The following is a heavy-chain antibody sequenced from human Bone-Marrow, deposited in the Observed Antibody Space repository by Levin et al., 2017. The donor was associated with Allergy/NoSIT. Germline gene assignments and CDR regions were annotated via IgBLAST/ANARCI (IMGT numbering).Heavy chain of an antibody. CDR2: VNGSGGTA. CDR3: AKDGDYDYPLRWFDP. J-gene: IGHJ5*02. Sequence: GGSLRLSCAASGFTFSSYDMSWVRQAPGKGLEWVSSVNGSGGTAYYADSVKGRFTISRDNSKNTLNLQMNSLRAEDTAVYYCAKDGDYDYPLRWFDPWGQGTLVTVSS. CDR1: GFTFSSYD. V-gene: IGHV3-23*01. D-gene: IGHD3-16*01.